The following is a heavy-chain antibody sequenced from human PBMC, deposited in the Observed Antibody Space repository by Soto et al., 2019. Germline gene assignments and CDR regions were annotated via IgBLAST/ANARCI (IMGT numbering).Heavy chain of an antibody. CDR1: GFTFSNYA. CDR2: ISGSGGAT. CDR3: AKFFVGTGGSSGWPWYFDH. Sequence: SLRLSCAASGFTFSNYAMSWVRQAPGKGLEWVSAISGSGGATYNADSVKGRFTISRDNSKNTLYLQMDSLRAEDTAVYYCAKFFVGTGGSSGWPWYFDHWGQGTLVTVSS. D-gene: IGHD6-25*01. J-gene: IGHJ4*02. V-gene: IGHV3-23*01.